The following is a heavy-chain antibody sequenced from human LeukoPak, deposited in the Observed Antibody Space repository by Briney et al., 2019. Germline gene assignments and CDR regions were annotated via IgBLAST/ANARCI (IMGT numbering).Heavy chain of an antibody. CDR3: AREPKDWYGVDY. CDR2: IYYSGST. CDR1: GGSISSYY. Sequence: NPSETLSLTCTVSGGSISSYYWSWIRQPPGKGLEWIGYIYYSGSTNYNPSLKSRVTISVDTSKNQFSLKLSSVTAADTAVYYCAREPKDWYGVDYWGQGTLVTVSS. J-gene: IGHJ4*02. V-gene: IGHV4-59*01. D-gene: IGHD3/OR15-3a*01.